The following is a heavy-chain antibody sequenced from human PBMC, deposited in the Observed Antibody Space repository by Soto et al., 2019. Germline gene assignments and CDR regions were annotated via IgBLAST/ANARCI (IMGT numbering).Heavy chain of an antibody. CDR3: GKASSSNSWSPIDY. Sequence: GGSLRLSCVASGFTFDDFAMDWVRQIPGKGLQWVSGISWSTSSIGYGASLRGRFLISRDNANNSLYLQMNDLRPEDTALYYCGKASSSNSWSPIDYWGQGTMVTVSS. CDR1: GFTFDDFA. J-gene: IGHJ4*02. CDR2: ISWSTSSI. V-gene: IGHV3-9*01. D-gene: IGHD3-3*01.